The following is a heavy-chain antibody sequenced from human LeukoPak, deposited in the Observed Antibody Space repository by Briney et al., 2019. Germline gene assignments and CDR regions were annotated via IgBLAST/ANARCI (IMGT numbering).Heavy chain of an antibody. CDR2: INPNSGGT. J-gene: IGHJ4*02. D-gene: IGHD6-6*01. CDR1: GYTFTGYY. Sequence: VASVKVSCKASGYTFTGYYMHWVPQAPGQGLKWMGRINPNSGGTNYAQKFQGRVTMTRDTSISTAYMELSRLRSDDTTVYYSARDKQLVRSPGPIDYWRQGSLVTVSS. V-gene: IGHV1-2*06. CDR3: ARDKQLVRSPGPIDY.